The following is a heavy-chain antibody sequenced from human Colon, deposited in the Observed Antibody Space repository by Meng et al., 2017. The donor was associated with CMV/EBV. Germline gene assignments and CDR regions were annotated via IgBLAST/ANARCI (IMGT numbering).Heavy chain of an antibody. V-gene: IGHV1-2*02. CDR2: INPNSGAT. CDR1: GYSFTGYY. J-gene: IGHJ4*02. D-gene: IGHD3-10*01. CDR3: ARAKSTFYASGTFGF. Sequence: VKVSCKASGYSFTGYYMHWVRQAPGQGLEWMGWINPNSGATNYAQKFQGRVTMTRDTSISTAYLELSSLGSDDTAVFYCARAKSTFYASGTFGFWGQGTLVTVSS.